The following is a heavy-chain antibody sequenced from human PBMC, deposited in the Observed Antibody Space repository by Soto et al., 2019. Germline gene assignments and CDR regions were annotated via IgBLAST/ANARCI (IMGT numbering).Heavy chain of an antibody. CDR1: GFTFSNYA. CDR2: IWYDGSNK. D-gene: IGHD2-21*02. CDR3: ARDNACGGDCYHYGLDV. Sequence: GGSLRLSCAASGFTFSNYAMHWVRQAPGKGLEWVAVIWYDGSNKYYGDSVKGRFTISRDNSKNTLYLQMNSLRAEDTAVYYCARDNACGGDCYHYGLDVWGQGTTVTVSS. J-gene: IGHJ6*02. V-gene: IGHV3-33*01.